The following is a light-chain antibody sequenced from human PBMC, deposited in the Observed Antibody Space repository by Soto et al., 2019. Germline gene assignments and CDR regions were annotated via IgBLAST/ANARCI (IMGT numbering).Light chain of an antibody. V-gene: IGKV3D-7*01. J-gene: IGKJ5*01. CDR1: QSVNSNY. CDR3: QQHGQWPIT. CDR2: GIS. Sequence: EIVVTQSPATLSLSPGARAPLSCRASQSVNSNYLAWYQQKPGQAPRLLIYGISKRATDIPDRFSGSGSGTEFTLTISSLQPEDFATYYCQQHGQWPITFGQGTRLEIK.